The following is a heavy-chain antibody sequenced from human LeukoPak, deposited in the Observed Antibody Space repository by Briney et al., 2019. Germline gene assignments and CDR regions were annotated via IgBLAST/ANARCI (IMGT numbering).Heavy chain of an antibody. D-gene: IGHD4-17*01. CDR2: IYYSGST. CDR3: AKGSSTVTKNWFDS. CDR1: GGSISSYY. J-gene: IGHJ5*01. V-gene: IGHV4-59*01. Sequence: SETLSLTCTVSGGSISSYYWSWIRQPPGKGLEWIGYIYYSGSTNYNPSLKSRVTISVDTSKNQFSLKLSSVTAADTAVYYCAKGSSTVTKNWFDSWGQGTLVTVSS.